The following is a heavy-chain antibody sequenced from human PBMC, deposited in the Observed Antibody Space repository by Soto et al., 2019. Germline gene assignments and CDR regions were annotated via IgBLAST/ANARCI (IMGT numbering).Heavy chain of an antibody. CDR1: GDSIIGIYH. D-gene: IGHD3-3*01. V-gene: IGHV4-38-2*01. CDR2: IYHTGTT. Sequence: SETLSLTCAVSGDSIIGIYHWARIRQSPGRGLEWIASIYHTGTTYYTPSLESRLTISVDTSKNQFSLRLTSVTAADSAVYFCARTDTVGYYQHFGQGNLVTVSS. J-gene: IGHJ1*01. CDR3: ARTDTVGYYQH.